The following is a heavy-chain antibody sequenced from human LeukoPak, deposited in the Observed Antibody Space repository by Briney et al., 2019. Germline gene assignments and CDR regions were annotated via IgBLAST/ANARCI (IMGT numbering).Heavy chain of an antibody. V-gene: IGHV1-8*01. CDR1: GYTFTSYD. Sequence: GASVKVSCKASGYTFTSYDINWVRQAPGQGLEWMGWMNPNSGNTGYAQKFQGRVTMTRNTSISTAYMELSSLRSEDTAVYYCGLGFGGVIDDDAFDIWGQGTMVTVSS. CDR3: GLGFGGVIDDDAFDI. CDR2: MNPNSGNT. D-gene: IGHD3-16*02. J-gene: IGHJ3*02.